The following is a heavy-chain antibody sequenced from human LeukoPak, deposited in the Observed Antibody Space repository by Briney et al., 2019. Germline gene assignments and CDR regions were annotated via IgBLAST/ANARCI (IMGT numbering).Heavy chain of an antibody. V-gene: IGHV1-46*01. CDR3: ARAGRGYSGYDYVNYFDY. Sequence: ASVKVSCKASGYTFTSYYMHWVRQAPGQGLEWMGIINPSGGSTNYAQKFQGRVTMTRDMSTSTVYMELSSLRSEDTAVYYCARAGRGYSGYDYVNYFDYWGQGTLVTVSS. D-gene: IGHD5-12*01. J-gene: IGHJ4*02. CDR2: INPSGGST. CDR1: GYTFTSYY.